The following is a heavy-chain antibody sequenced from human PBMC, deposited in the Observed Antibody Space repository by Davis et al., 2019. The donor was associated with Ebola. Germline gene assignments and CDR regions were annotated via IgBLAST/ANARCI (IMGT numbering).Heavy chain of an antibody. Sequence: GGSLRLSCAASGFTFSSYAMHWVRQAPGKGLEWVAVISYDGSNKYYADSVKGRFTISRDNSKNTLYLQMNSLRAEDTAVYYCAKDYYDSWGKGTTVTVSS. CDR2: ISYDGSNK. CDR3: AKDYYDS. J-gene: IGHJ6*04. D-gene: IGHD3-22*01. CDR1: GFTFSSYA. V-gene: IGHV3-30*04.